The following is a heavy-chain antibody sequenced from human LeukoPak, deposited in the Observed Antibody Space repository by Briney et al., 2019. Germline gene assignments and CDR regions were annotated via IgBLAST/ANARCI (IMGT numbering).Heavy chain of an antibody. CDR3: AREEGGYGEEGGY. J-gene: IGHJ4*02. CDR2: LSASGGST. V-gene: IGHV3-23*01. Sequence: AGGSLRLSCAASGFTFSSSAMTWVRQAPGKGLEWVSTLSASGGSTYSADSVKGRFTISRDNAKNSLYLQMNSLRAEDTAVYYCAREEGGYGEEGGYWGQGTLVTVSS. D-gene: IGHD5-18*01. CDR1: GFTFSSSA.